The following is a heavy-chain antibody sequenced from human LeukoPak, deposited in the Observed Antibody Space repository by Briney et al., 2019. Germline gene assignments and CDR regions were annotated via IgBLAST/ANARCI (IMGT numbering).Heavy chain of an antibody. CDR1: GYSFTNYW. V-gene: IGHV5-10-1*01. Sequence: PGESLRISCKGSGYSFTNYWISWVRQQPAKGLEWMGRIDPTNSYTNYSPSFQGHLTISADKSISTAYLQWGSLKASDTARYYCARAFRITLGGGRGAFDIWGQGRMVTVSS. D-gene: IGHD3-16*01. CDR2: IDPTNSYT. J-gene: IGHJ3*02. CDR3: ARAFRITLGGGRGAFDI.